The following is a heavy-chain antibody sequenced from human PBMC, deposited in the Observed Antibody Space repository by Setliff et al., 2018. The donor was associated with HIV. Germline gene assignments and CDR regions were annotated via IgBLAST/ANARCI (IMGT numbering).Heavy chain of an antibody. CDR2: IYYSGST. V-gene: IGHV4-39*01. J-gene: IGHJ4*02. CDR1: GGSISSSTYY. D-gene: IGHD6-6*01. CDR3: ARMEATRPPRGLDY. Sequence: SETLSLTCTVSGGSISSSTYYWGWIRQPPGKGLEWIGSIYYSGSTQYNPSFKSRVIMSVDTSKNQFSLRLISMTAADTAVYYCARMEATRPPRGLDYWGPGTLVTVSS.